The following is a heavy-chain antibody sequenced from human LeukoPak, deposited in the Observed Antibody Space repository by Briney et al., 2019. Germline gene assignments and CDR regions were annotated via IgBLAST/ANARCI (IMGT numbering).Heavy chain of an antibody. J-gene: IGHJ4*02. V-gene: IGHV3-23*01. CDR1: GFTVSTNY. D-gene: IGHD3-3*01. Sequence: GGSLRLSCAASGFTVSTNYMSWVRQAPGKGLEWVSAISGSGANTHYADSVKGRFTISRDNSKNTVYLQMNSQRAEDTAVYYCAKDRRGGGLIFGVVIGFDYWGQGILVTVST. CDR3: AKDRRGGGLIFGVVIGFDY. CDR2: ISGSGANT.